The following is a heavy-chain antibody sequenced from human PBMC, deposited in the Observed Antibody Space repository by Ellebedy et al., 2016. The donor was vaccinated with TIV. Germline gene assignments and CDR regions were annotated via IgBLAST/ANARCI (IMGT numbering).Heavy chain of an antibody. J-gene: IGHJ1*01. V-gene: IGHV1-2*02. D-gene: IGHD5-12*01. CDR3: ARVWGGYELLH. CDR2: FNPDSGGT. CDR1: GYNFTDYY. Sequence: AASVKVSCKASGYNFTDYYIHWVRQAPGQGLEWMGWFNPDSGGTSYAQKFRGRVTMTRDQSISTVYMELTRLRSDVTALYYCARVWGGYELLHWGQGTLVSVSS.